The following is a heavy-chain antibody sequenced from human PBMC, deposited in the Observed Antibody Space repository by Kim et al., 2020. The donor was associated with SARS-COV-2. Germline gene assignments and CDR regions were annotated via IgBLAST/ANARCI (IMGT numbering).Heavy chain of an antibody. Sequence: SLKSRVTISVDTSKNQFSLKLSSVTAADTAVYYCARGRGIAAAGEYYFDYWGQGTLVTVSS. CDR3: ARGRGIAAAGEYYFDY. D-gene: IGHD6-13*01. V-gene: IGHV4-34*01. J-gene: IGHJ4*02.